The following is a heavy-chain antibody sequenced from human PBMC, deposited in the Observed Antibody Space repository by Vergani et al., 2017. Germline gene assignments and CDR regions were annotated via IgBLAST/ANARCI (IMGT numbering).Heavy chain of an antibody. CDR1: GGSFSGYY. D-gene: IGHD3-10*01. J-gene: IGHJ4*02. CDR3: ASSLWFGELSYDFDY. CDR2: INHSGST. V-gene: IGHV4-34*01. Sequence: QVQLQQWGAGLLKPSETLSLTCAVYGGSFSGYYWSWIRQPPGKGLEWIGEINHSGSTNYNPSLKSRVTISVYTSKNQFSLKLSSVTAADTAVYYCASSLWFGELSYDFDYWGQGTLVTASS.